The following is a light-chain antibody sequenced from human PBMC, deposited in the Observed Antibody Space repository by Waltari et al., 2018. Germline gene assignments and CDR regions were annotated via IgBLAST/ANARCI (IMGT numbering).Light chain of an antibody. CDR2: GAS. J-gene: IGKJ2*01. Sequence: EIVMTQSPATPSVSPGERATLSCSASRSISSDLAWYQQKPGQAPRLLIYGASTRATGNPARFSGSGSGTEFTLTISSLQSEDFAVYYCQQYNNWPPYTFGQGTKLEIK. V-gene: IGKV3-15*01. CDR1: RSISSD. CDR3: QQYNNWPPYT.